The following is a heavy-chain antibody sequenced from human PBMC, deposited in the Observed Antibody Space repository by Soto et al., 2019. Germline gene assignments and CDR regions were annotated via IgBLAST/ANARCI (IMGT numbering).Heavy chain of an antibody. Sequence: QVQLVQSGAEVKKPGASVKVSCRTSGYTFKHYYIHWVRQAPGQGLEWLGIINPASASTNYAQEFQDRATLTMDTSTTTVYMELSGLRAEDTAIFYCARDLAAGDHWGQGTLVTVSS. CDR3: ARDLAAGDH. CDR2: INPASAST. D-gene: IGHD6-13*01. CDR1: GYTFKHYY. J-gene: IGHJ4*02. V-gene: IGHV1-46*02.